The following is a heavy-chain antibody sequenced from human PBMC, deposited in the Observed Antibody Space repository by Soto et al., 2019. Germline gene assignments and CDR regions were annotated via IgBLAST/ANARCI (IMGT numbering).Heavy chain of an antibody. Sequence: GGSLRLSCAASGCTFSSYGMHWVRQAPGKGLEWVAVISYDGSNKYYADSVKGRFTISRDNSKNTLYLQMNSLRAEDTAVYYCAKPPSITIFGVGFDYWGQGTLVTVSS. D-gene: IGHD3-3*01. CDR3: AKPPSITIFGVGFDY. J-gene: IGHJ4*02. CDR2: ISYDGSNK. CDR1: GCTFSSYG. V-gene: IGHV3-30*18.